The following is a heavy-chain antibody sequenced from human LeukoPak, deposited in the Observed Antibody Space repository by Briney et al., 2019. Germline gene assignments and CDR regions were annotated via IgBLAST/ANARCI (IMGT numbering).Heavy chain of an antibody. J-gene: IGHJ4*02. CDR1: GFTFSSYA. V-gene: IGHV3-23*01. CDR3: AKVREAYCSGGSCYGSDKLFPADY. D-gene: IGHD2-15*01. CDR2: ISGTGGST. Sequence: PGGSLRLSCAASGFTFSSYAMTWVRQAPGKGLEWVSSISGTGGSTFYADSVKGRFTISRDNSKNTLYLQMNSLRAEDTAIYYCAKVREAYCSGGSCYGSDKLFPADYWGQGSLVTVSS.